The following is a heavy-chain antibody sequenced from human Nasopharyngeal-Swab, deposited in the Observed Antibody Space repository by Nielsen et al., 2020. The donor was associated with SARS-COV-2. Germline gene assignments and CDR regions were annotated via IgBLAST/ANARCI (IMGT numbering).Heavy chain of an antibody. V-gene: IGHV3-30*04. J-gene: IGHJ4*02. CDR1: GFTFSSYA. CDR2: ISYDGSNK. CDR3: AKEGGHGDYY. Sequence: GESLKISCAASGFTFSSYAMHWVRQAPGKGLEWVAVISYDGSNKYYADSVKGRFTISRDNAKNSLYLQMNSLRAEDTALYYCAKEGGHGDYYWGQGTLVTVSS. D-gene: IGHD4-17*01.